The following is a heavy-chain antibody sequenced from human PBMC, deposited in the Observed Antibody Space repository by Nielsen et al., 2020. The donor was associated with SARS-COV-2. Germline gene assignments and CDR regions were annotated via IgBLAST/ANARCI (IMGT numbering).Heavy chain of an antibody. V-gene: IGHV5-10-1*01. Sequence: GGSLRLSCKGSGYSFTSYWIGWVRQMPGKGLEWMGRIDPSDSYTNYSPSFQGHVTISADKSISTAYLQWSSLKASDTAMYYCARIFTVVVPAAIPNDAFDIWGQGTMVTVSS. J-gene: IGHJ3*02. CDR1: GYSFTSYW. CDR3: ARIFTVVVPAAIPNDAFDI. D-gene: IGHD2-2*01. CDR2: IDPSDSYT.